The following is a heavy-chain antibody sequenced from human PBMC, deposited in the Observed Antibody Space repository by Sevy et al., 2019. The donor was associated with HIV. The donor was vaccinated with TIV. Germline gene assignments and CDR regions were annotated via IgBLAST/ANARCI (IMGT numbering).Heavy chain of an antibody. V-gene: IGHV3-23*01. Sequence: GGSLRLSCAASGFTFSSYAMSWVRQAPGKGLEWVSAISGSGGSTYYADSVKGRFTISRDNSKNTLYPQMNSLRAEDTAVYYCAKDQDDFDAFDIWGQGTMVTVSS. D-gene: IGHD3-3*01. CDR1: GFTFSSYA. CDR3: AKDQDDFDAFDI. J-gene: IGHJ3*02. CDR2: ISGSGGST.